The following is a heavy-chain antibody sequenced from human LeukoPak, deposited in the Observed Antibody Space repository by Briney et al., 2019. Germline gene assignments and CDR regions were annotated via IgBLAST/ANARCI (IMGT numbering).Heavy chain of an antibody. Sequence: PSETLSLTCTVSGYSSSSGYYWGWIRQPPGKGLEWIGSIYHSGSTYYNPSLKSRVTISVDTSKNQFSLKLSSVTAADTAVYYCATYSSGRPRDYWGQGTLVTVSS. CDR2: IYHSGST. CDR1: GYSSSSGYY. J-gene: IGHJ4*02. V-gene: IGHV4-38-2*02. CDR3: ATYSSGRPRDY. D-gene: IGHD6-19*01.